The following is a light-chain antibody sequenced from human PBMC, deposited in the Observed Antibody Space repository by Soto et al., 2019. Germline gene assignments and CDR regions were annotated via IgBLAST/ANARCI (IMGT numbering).Light chain of an antibody. J-gene: IGKJ1*01. Sequence: EIVMTQSPATLSVSPGERATLSCRASQSVSSNLAWYQQKTGRAPRLLIYGASTRATGIPARFSGSGSGTEFTLTISSLQSEDFAVYYCPQYNNWPRTFGQETKVDIK. V-gene: IGKV3-15*01. CDR3: PQYNNWPRT. CDR1: QSVSSN. CDR2: GAS.